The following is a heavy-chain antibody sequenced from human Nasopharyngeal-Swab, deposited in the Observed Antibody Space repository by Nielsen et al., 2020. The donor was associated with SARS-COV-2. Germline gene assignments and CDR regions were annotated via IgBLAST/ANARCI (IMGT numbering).Heavy chain of an antibody. CDR2: ISSSSSYI. CDR3: ARDREFGELWGY. V-gene: IGHV3-21*01. Sequence: SLNISCASSGFTFSSYIMNWVRQAPGKGLEWVSFISSSSSYIYYADSVKGRITISRENAKNSLYLQMNSLRAEDTAVYYCARDREFGELWGYWGQGTLVTVSS. J-gene: IGHJ4*02. CDR1: GFTFSSYI. D-gene: IGHD3-10*01.